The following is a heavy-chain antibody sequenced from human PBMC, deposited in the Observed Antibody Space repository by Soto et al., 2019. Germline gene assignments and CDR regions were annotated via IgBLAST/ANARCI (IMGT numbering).Heavy chain of an antibody. V-gene: IGHV3-74*01. CDR3: ARMPNKTPQN. D-gene: IGHD2-2*01. Sequence: EVQLVESGGGLVQPGGSLRLSCVASGFTFSSYCMHWVRQAPGKGLVWVSSISNDGSSTSYADPVKGRFTISRDNVKNTLYLNMNRRRAEDTAVYYCARMPNKTPQNWGQGTLVIVSP. CDR1: GFTFSSYC. CDR2: ISNDGSST. J-gene: IGHJ1*01.